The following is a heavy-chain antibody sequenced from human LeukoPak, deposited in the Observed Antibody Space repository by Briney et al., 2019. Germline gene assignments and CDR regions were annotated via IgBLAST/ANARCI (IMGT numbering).Heavy chain of an antibody. V-gene: IGHV4-61*02. Sequence: SQTLSLTCSVSGDSIRSATYYWSWIRQPAGKGLEWIGRIYTSGNTYYNPSLKSRVTISVDTSKNQFSLKLSSVTAADTAVYYCARGGGSTRIDYWGQGTLVTVSS. D-gene: IGHD3-16*01. CDR3: ARGGGSTRIDY. CDR2: IYTSGNT. CDR1: GDSIRSATYY. J-gene: IGHJ4*01.